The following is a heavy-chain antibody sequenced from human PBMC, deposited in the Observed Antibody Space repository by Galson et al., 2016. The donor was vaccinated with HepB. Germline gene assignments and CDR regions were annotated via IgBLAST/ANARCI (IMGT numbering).Heavy chain of an antibody. CDR1: GGSFSAYY. CDR3: VRGRASGYWWRYYYGMDV. J-gene: IGHJ6*02. V-gene: IGHV4-34*01. CDR2: INHSGDT. D-gene: IGHD2-8*02. Sequence: ETLSLTCAVYGGSFSAYYWSWIRPSPGKGLECLGEINHSGDTNYNPSLKSRVTISLDTSKNQFSLKLSSVTAADTAVYYCVRGRASGYWWRYYYGMDVWGQGTTVTVSS.